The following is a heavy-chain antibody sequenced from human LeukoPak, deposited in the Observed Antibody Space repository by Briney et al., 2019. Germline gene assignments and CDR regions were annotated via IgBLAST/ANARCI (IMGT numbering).Heavy chain of an antibody. CDR1: GFTFSSYW. D-gene: IGHD2-8*01. J-gene: IGHJ4*02. CDR3: ARDGVYAGFDY. V-gene: IGHV3-7*01. Sequence: GGSLRRSCAASGFTFSSYWMSWGRQAPGKGLEWVANIKDDGSEKYYVDSVKGRFTISRDNARNSLYLQMNSLRVEDTAVYYCARDGVYAGFDYWGQGTLVT. CDR2: IKDDGSEK.